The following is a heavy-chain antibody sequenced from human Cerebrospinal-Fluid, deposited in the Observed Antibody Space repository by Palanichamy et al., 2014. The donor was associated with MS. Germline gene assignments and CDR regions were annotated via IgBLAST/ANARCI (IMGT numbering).Heavy chain of an antibody. J-gene: IGHJ4*02. CDR1: GGHSMITT. CDR2: INHSGST. Sequence: QVQLQQWGGRTVEAFRRPCPSPALSMGGHSMITTGVGSASPRKGLEWIGEINHSGSTNYNPSLESRVTISVDTSKNQFSLKLSSATVADTAVYYCARGGACSADSCSILGFDSWGQGTLVTVSS. CDR3: ARGGACSADSCSILGFDS. D-gene: IGHD2-15*01. V-gene: IGHV4-34*02.